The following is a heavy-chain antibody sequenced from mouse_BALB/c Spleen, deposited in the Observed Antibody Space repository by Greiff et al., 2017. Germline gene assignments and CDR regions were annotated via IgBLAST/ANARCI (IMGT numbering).Heavy chain of an antibody. CDR3: ARAYGNYVFDY. CDR1: GFTFSDYG. Sequence: EVMLVESGGGLVQPGGSRKLSCAASGFTFSDYGMAWVRQAPGKGPEWVAFISNLAYSIYYADTVTGRFTISRENAKNTLYLEMSSLRSEDTAMYYCARAYGNYVFDYWGQGTTLTVS. D-gene: IGHD2-1*01. CDR2: ISNLAYSI. V-gene: IGHV5-15*02. J-gene: IGHJ2*01.